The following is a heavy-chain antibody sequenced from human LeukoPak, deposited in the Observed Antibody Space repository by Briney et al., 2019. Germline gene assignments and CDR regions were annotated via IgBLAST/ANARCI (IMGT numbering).Heavy chain of an antibody. J-gene: IGHJ4*02. CDR2: ISSSSSYI. CDR3: ARAPITMVRALDY. V-gene: IGHV3-21*01. D-gene: IGHD3-10*01. Sequence: PGGSLRLSCAASGFTLSSYGMNWVRQAPGKGLEWVSSISSSSSYIYYADSVKGRFTISRDNAKNSLYLQMNSLRAEDTAVYYCARAPITMVRALDYWGQGALVTVSS. CDR1: GFTLSSYG.